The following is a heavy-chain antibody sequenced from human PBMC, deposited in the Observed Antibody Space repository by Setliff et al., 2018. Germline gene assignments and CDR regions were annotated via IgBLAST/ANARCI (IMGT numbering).Heavy chain of an antibody. Sequence: GSLRLSCAASGITFRNYGMNWVRQAPGKGLEWLSYISSSSSTIYYADSVKGRFTISRDNAKNALYLQMNSLRAEDTAVYYCAKREIIAVTRWFDPWGQGTLVTVSS. J-gene: IGHJ5*02. D-gene: IGHD2-15*01. CDR1: GITFRNYG. V-gene: IGHV3-48*01. CDR3: AKREIIAVTRWFDP. CDR2: ISSSSSTI.